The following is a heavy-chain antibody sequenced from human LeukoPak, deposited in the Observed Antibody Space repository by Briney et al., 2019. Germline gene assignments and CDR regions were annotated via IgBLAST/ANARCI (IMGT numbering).Heavy chain of an antibody. J-gene: IGHJ4*02. Sequence: GGSLRLSCAASGFTFSSYSMNWVRQAPGKGLEWVSSISSSSSYIYYADSVKGRFTISRDNAKNSLYLQMNSLRAEDTAVYYCARTLDYGDSGFDYWGQGTLVTVSS. V-gene: IGHV3-21*01. CDR2: ISSSSSYI. CDR3: ARTLDYGDSGFDY. D-gene: IGHD4-17*01. CDR1: GFTFSSYS.